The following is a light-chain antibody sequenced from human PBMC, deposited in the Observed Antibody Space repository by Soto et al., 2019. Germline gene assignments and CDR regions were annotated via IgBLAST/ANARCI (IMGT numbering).Light chain of an antibody. Sequence: IVLTNSPGTLSLSRWERATLSCRASQSVSSSYLAWYQQKPVQAPRLLIYGASSRATGIPDRFSGSGSGTDFTLTISRLEPEDFALYYCQHYGSSWTFGQATKVDIK. CDR3: QHYGSSWT. J-gene: IGKJ1*01. CDR2: GAS. V-gene: IGKV3-20*01. CDR1: QSVSSSY.